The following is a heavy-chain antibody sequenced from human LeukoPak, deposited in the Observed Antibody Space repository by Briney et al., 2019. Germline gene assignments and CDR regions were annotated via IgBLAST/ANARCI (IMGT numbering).Heavy chain of an antibody. V-gene: IGHV4-39*07. D-gene: IGHD3-3*01. CDR2: IYYSGST. J-gene: IGHJ5*02. CDR3: ASGHYDFWSGYRNWFDP. CDR1: GGSISSSSYY. Sequence: SETLSLTCTVSGGSISSSSYYWGWIRQPPGKGLEWIGSIYYSGSTYYNPSLKSRVTISVDTSKNQFSLKLSSVTAADTAVYYCASGHYDFWSGYRNWFDPWGQGTLVTVSS.